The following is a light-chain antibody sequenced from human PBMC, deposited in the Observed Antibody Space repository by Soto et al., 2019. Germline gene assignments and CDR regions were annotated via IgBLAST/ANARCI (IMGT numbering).Light chain of an antibody. V-gene: IGKV1-9*01. J-gene: IGKJ1*01. Sequence: DIQLTQSPSFRSASVGDRVTITCRASQGIGSFLAWYQQKPGKAPRLLIYSASTLQSGVSLRFSGSGSGTEFTLTISSLQSEDFATYYCQQFNSYPPTFGRGTKVEIK. CDR1: QGIGSF. CDR3: QQFNSYPPT. CDR2: SAS.